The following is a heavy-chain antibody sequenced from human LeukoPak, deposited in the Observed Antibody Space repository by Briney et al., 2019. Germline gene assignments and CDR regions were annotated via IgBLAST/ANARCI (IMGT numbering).Heavy chain of an antibody. D-gene: IGHD5-18*01. Sequence: GGSLRLSCAASGFTFSSYAMSWVRQAPGKGLEWVSAISGSGGSTYCADSVKGRFTISRDNSKNTLYLQMNSLRAEDTAVYYCAKDKYSPNINNWFDPWGQGTLVTVSS. CDR3: AKDKYSPNINNWFDP. V-gene: IGHV3-23*01. J-gene: IGHJ5*02. CDR1: GFTFSSYA. CDR2: ISGSGGST.